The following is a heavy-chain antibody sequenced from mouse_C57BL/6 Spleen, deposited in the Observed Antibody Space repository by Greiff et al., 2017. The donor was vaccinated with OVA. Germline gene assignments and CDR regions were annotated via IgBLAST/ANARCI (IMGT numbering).Heavy chain of an antibody. J-gene: IGHJ4*01. V-gene: IGHV10-1*01. Sequence: EVKLMESGGGLVQPKGSLKLSCAASGFSFTTYAMNWVRQAPGKGLEWVARIRSKSNNYATYYADSVKDRFTISRDDSESMLYLQMNNMKTEDTAMDYYVRQGNYYYAMDYWGQGTSVTVSS. CDR2: IRSKSNNYAT. CDR1: GFSFTTYA. CDR3: VRQGNYYYAMDY.